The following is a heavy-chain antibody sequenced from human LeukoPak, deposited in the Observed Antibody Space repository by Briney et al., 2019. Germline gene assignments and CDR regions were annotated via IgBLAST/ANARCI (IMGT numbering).Heavy chain of an antibody. CDR1: GGSFSGYY. D-gene: IGHD1-26*01. J-gene: IGHJ4*02. V-gene: IGHV4-34*01. Sequence: SETLSLTCAFYGGSFSGYYWSWIRQPPGKGLEWIGEINHSGSTNYNPSLKSRVTISVDTSKNQFSLKLSSVTAADTAVYYCARGYSGSWLSFDYWGQGTLVTVSS. CDR3: ARGYSGSWLSFDY. CDR2: INHSGST.